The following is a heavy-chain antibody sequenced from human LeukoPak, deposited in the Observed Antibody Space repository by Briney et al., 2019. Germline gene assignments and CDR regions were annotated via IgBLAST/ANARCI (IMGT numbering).Heavy chain of an antibody. J-gene: IGHJ4*02. V-gene: IGHV1-69*06. CDR1: GGTFSNSG. CDR2: IIPVFGTP. Sequence: VASVKVSCKTSGGTFSNSGISWVRQAPGQGPEWMGGIIPVFGTPNYAQKFQGRLTITADRSTTTAYMELSSLTSDDTAVYYCARERLARFPYFDYWGQATLVAVSS. D-gene: IGHD3-3*01. CDR3: ARERLARFPYFDY.